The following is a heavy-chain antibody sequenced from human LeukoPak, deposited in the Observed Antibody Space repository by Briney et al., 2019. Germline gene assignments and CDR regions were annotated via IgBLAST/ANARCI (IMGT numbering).Heavy chain of an antibody. D-gene: IGHD6-6*01. CDR2: ISSGSSYI. J-gene: IGHJ4*02. CDR1: GFTFNSYS. CDR3: ARGVVSIAARPPYFDY. V-gene: IGHV3-21*01. Sequence: GGSLRLSCAASGFTFNSYSMNWVRQAPGKGPEWVSSISSGSSYIYYVDSVKGRFTISRDNAKNSLYLQMNSLRAEDTAVYYCARGVVSIAARPPYFDYWGQGTLVTVSS.